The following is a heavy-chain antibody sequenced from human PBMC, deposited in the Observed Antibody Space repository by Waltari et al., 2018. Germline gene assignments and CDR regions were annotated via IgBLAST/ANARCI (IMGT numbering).Heavy chain of an antibody. D-gene: IGHD1-1*01. CDR1: GFTLSNYW. CDR2: INGDGSRM. CDR3: VRVDNNGLEPFDY. J-gene: IGHJ4*02. V-gene: IGHV3-74*01. Sequence: EVQLVESGGDLVQPGGSLRLSCAASGFTLSNYWIHWVRQAPGKGLVGVSCINGDGSRMTYADSVKGRFTLSRDNAKSTVYLQMSSLRAEDTALYYCVRVDNNGLEPFDYWGLGTLVTVSS.